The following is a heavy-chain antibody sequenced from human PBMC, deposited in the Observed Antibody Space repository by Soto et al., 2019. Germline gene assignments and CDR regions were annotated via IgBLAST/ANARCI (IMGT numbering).Heavy chain of an antibody. Sequence: TGGSLRLSCAASGFTFSSYSMNWVRQAPGKGLEWVSSISSSSSYIYYADSVKGRFTISRDNAKNSLYLQMNSLRAEDTAVYYCASFGYSSCTSYYVSNSYSYCIDVFGKGTTSTVSS. J-gene: IGHJ6*04. CDR1: GFTFSSYS. CDR2: ISSSSSYI. CDR3: ASFGYSSCTSYYVSNSYSYCIDV. D-gene: IGHD2-2*01. V-gene: IGHV3-21*01.